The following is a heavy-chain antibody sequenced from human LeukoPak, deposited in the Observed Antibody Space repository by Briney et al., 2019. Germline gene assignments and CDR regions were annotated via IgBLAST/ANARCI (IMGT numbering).Heavy chain of an antibody. D-gene: IGHD2-2*01. CDR3: ARVRYCSSTSCDGWDYFDY. CDR1: GYTFTSYG. Sequence: ASVKVSCKASGYTFTSYGISWVRQAPGQGLEWMGWISAYNGNTNYAQKLQGRVTMTADTSTSTAYMELRSLRSDDTAVYYCARVRYCSSTSCDGWDYFDYWGQGTLVTVSS. J-gene: IGHJ4*02. CDR2: ISAYNGNT. V-gene: IGHV1-18*01.